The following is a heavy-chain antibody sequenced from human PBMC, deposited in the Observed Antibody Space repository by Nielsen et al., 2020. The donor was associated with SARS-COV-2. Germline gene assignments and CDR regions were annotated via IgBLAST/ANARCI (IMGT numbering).Heavy chain of an antibody. Sequence: SETLSLTCTVSGGSISSGGYYWSWIRQPPGKGLEWIGYIYYSGSTNYNPSLKSRVTISVDTSKNQFSLKLSSVTAADTAVYYCARRDCSSTSCYDDFDYWGQGTLVTVSS. V-gene: IGHV4-61*08. D-gene: IGHD2-2*01. CDR2: IYYSGST. CDR3: ARRDCSSTSCYDDFDY. J-gene: IGHJ4*02. CDR1: GGSISSGGYY.